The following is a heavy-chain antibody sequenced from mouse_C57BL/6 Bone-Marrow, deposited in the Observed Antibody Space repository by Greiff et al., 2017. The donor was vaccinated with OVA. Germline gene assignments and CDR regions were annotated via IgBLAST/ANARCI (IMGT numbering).Heavy chain of an antibody. J-gene: IGHJ4*01. V-gene: IGHV1-64*01. Sequence: QVQLQQPGAELVKPGASVKLSCKASGYTFTSYWMHWVKQRPGQGLEWIGMIHPNRGSTNYNEKFKSKATLTVDKSSSTAYMQLSSLTSEDSAVYYCAYGSIYYYAMDYWGQGTSVTVSS. CDR2: IHPNRGST. D-gene: IGHD1-1*01. CDR3: AYGSIYYYAMDY. CDR1: GYTFTSYW.